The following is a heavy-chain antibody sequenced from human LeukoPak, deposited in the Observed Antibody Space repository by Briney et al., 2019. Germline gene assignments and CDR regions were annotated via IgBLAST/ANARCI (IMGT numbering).Heavy chain of an antibody. V-gene: IGHV1-69*13. J-gene: IGHJ6*03. CDR3: ASHCSSTSCYADYYYMDV. CDR2: IIPMIGTP. CDR1: GGTFSSSG. D-gene: IGHD2-2*01. Sequence: SVKVSCKASGGTFSSSGISWVRQAPGQGLEWMGGIIPMIGTPNYAQKFQGRVTITADESTSTAYMELSSLRSEDTAVYYCASHCSSTSCYADYYYMDVWGRGTTVTVSS.